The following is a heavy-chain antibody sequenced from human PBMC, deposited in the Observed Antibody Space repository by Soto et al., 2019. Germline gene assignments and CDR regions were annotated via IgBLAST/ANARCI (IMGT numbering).Heavy chain of an antibody. V-gene: IGHV1-69*01. CDR1: GGTFSSYA. CDR2: IIPIFGTA. J-gene: IGHJ6*02. CDR3: AREIVVVVAATEDYYYYGIDV. Sequence: QVQLVQSGAEVKKPGSSVKVSCKASGGTFSSYAISWVRQAPGQGLEWMGGIIPIFGTANYAQKFQGRVTITEDESASTADMGLSSVRSEDTAVYYCAREIVVVVAATEDYYYYGIDVWGRGTTVTVS. D-gene: IGHD2-15*01.